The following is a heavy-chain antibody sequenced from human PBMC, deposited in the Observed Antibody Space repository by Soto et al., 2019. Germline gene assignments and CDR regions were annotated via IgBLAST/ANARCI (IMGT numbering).Heavy chain of an antibody. J-gene: IGHJ6*02. CDR1: GGSISSYY. Sequence: PSETLSLTCTVSGGSISSYYWSWIRQPPGKGLEWIGYIYYSGSTNYNPSLKSRVTISVDTSKNQFSLKLSSVTAADTAVYYCARGDYTNRAGYYYYYGMDVWGQGTTVTVSS. CDR2: IYYSGST. D-gene: IGHD4-4*01. CDR3: ARGDYTNRAGYYYYYGMDV. V-gene: IGHV4-59*01.